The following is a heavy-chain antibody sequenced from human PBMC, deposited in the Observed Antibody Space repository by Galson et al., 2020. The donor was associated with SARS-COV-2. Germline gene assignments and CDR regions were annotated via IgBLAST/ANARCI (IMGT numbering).Heavy chain of an antibody. Sequence: GGSLRLSCAASGFTFSSYAMSWVRQAPGKGLEWVSAISGSGGSTYYADSVKGRFTISRDNSKNTLYLQMNSLRAEDTAVYYCAKDVGHSNYYDSNGYTTGDAFDIWGQGTMVTVSS. CDR2: ISGSGGST. V-gene: IGHV3-23*01. J-gene: IGHJ3*02. CDR1: GFTFSSYA. CDR3: AKDVGHSNYYDSNGYTTGDAFDI. D-gene: IGHD3-22*01.